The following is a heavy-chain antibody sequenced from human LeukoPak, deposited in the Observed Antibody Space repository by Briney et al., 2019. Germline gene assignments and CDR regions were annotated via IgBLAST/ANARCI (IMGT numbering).Heavy chain of an antibody. V-gene: IGHV3-21*01. CDR3: ARDGLMYYDSSGYTPFDY. CDR2: ISSSSSYI. CDR1: GFTFSSYS. Sequence: AGGSLRLSCAASGFTFSSYSMNWVRQAPGKGLEWVSSISSSSSYIYYADSVKGRFTISRDNAKNSLYLQMNSLRAEDTAVYYCARDGLMYYDSSGYTPFDYWGQGTLVTVSS. J-gene: IGHJ4*02. D-gene: IGHD3-22*01.